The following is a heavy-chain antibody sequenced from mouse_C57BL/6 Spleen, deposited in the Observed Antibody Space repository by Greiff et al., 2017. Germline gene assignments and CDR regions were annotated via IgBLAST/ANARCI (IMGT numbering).Heavy chain of an antibody. CDR2: ISSGSSTI. J-gene: IGHJ4*01. CDR1: GFTFSDYG. Sequence: EVQLVESGGGLVKPGGSLKLSCAASGFTFSDYGMHWVRQAPEKGLEWVAYISSGSSTIYYADTVKGRFTISRDNAKNTLFLQMTSLRSEDTAMYYCARGYYGNPGDYWGQGTSGTVSS. CDR3: ARGYYGNPGDY. D-gene: IGHD2-1*01. V-gene: IGHV5-17*01.